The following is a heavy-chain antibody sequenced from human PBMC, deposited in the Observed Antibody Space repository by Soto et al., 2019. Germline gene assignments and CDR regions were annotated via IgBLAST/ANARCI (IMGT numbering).Heavy chain of an antibody. Sequence: PSQTLSLTCAISGDSVSSNSAAWNWIRQSPSRGLEWLGRTYYRSKWYNDYAVSVKSRITINPDTSKNQFSLQLNSVTPEDTAVHYCARAPMRSSSWYHPLYYYYYGMDVWGQGTTVTVSS. CDR1: GDSVSSNSAA. V-gene: IGHV6-1*01. CDR3: ARAPMRSSSWYHPLYYYYYGMDV. J-gene: IGHJ6*02. CDR2: TYYRSKWYN. D-gene: IGHD6-13*01.